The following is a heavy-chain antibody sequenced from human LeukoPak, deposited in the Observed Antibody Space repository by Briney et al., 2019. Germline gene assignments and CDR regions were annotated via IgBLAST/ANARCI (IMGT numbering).Heavy chain of an antibody. D-gene: IGHD1-1*01. Sequence: GGSLRLSCAASGFTFSSYSMNWVRQAPGKGLEWVSSISSSSSYIYYADSVKGRFTISRDNAKNSLYLQMNSLRAEDTAVYYCARRLTQRLSTGFDPWGQGTLVTVSS. J-gene: IGHJ5*02. CDR3: ARRLTQRLSTGFDP. CDR2: ISSSSSYI. CDR1: GFTFSSYS. V-gene: IGHV3-21*01.